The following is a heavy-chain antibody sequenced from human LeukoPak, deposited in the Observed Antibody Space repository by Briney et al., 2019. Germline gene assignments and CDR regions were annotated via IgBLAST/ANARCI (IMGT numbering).Heavy chain of an antibody. CDR3: ARESSSWYGYFHH. CDR1: GDSVSSNSAA. V-gene: IGHV6-1*01. J-gene: IGHJ1*01. Sequence: SQTLSLTCVLSGDSVSSNSAAWNWLRQSPSRGLEWLGRTYYRSKWYNDYAVSVKSRININPDTSKNQFSLQLNYVTPEDTAVYYCARESSSWYGYFHHWGQGTLVTVSS. D-gene: IGHD6-13*01. CDR2: TYYRSKWYN.